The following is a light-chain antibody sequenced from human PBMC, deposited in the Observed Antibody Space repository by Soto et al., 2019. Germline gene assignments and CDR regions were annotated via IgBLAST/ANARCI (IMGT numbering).Light chain of an antibody. CDR2: RNN. CDR3: AAWDDSLSGPV. J-gene: IGLJ3*02. Sequence: QSVLTQPPSASGTPGQRVTISCSGSSSNIGSNYVYWYHQLPGTAPKLVIYRNNQRPSGVPDRISGSKSGTSASLAISGLRSEDEADYYCAAWDDSLSGPVFGGMTKLTVL. CDR1: SSNIGSNY. V-gene: IGLV1-47*01.